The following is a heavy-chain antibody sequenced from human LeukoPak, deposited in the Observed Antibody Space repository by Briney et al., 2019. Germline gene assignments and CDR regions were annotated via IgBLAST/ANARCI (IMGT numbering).Heavy chain of an antibody. D-gene: IGHD3-10*01. Sequence: GASVKVSCKAAGGAFSSYAISWVRQAPGQGLEWMGGIIPIFGTANYAQKFQGRVTITADKSTSTAYMELSSPRSEDTAVYYCATRTYYYGSGSRNWFDPWGQGTLVTVSS. CDR3: ATRTYYYGSGSRNWFDP. CDR2: IIPIFGTA. V-gene: IGHV1-69*06. CDR1: GGAFSSYA. J-gene: IGHJ5*02.